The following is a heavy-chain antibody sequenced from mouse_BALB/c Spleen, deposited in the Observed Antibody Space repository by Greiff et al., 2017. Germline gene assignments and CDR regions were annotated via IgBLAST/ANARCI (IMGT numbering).Heavy chain of an antibody. CDR2: INPSNGGT. CDR1: GYTFTSYY. Sequence: VQLQQPGAELVKPGASVKLSCKASGYTFTSYYMYWVKQRPGQGLEWIGGINPSNGGTNFNEKFKSKATLTVDKSSSTAYMQLSSLTSEDSAVYYCTREVYYSSSFYAMDYWGQGTSVTVSS. V-gene: IGHV1S81*02. CDR3: TREVYYSSSFYAMDY. J-gene: IGHJ4*01. D-gene: IGHD1-1*01.